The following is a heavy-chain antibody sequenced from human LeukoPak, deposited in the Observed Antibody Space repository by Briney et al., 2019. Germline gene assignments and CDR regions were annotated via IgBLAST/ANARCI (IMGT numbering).Heavy chain of an antibody. V-gene: IGHV1-18*01. CDR3: ARHYLGSGSEDY. Sequence: GASVKVSCKASGYNFNSYGITWVRQAPGQGPEWMGWISDHNGNTNYAQKLQGRVTMTIDTSTSTAYMELRSLRSDDTAMYYCARHYLGSGSEDYWGQGTLVTVSS. CDR1: GYNFNSYG. J-gene: IGHJ4*02. D-gene: IGHD3-10*01. CDR2: ISDHNGNT.